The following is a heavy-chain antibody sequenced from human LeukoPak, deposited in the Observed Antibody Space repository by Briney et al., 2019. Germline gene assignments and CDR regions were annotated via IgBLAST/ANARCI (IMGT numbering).Heavy chain of an antibody. V-gene: IGHV3-15*01. Sequence: PGGSLRLSCAASGFTFTNAWMSWVRQAPGKGLEWVGRIKSKSDGGTTDYAAPVKGRFTISRDDSKDTLYLQMNSLKTEDTAVYYCAREGIQLQKGAFDIWGQGTMVTVSS. D-gene: IGHD5-18*01. CDR1: GFTFTNAW. CDR2: IKSKSDGGTT. J-gene: IGHJ3*02. CDR3: AREGIQLQKGAFDI.